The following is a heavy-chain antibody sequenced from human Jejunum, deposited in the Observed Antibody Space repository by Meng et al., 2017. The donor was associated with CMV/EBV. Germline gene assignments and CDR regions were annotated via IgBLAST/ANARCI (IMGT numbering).Heavy chain of an antibody. CDR1: GLTVSNNY. J-gene: IGHJ4*02. CDR3: VRDRGYSGYDWGD. D-gene: IGHD5-12*01. V-gene: IGHV3-66*02. Sequence: CSASGLTVSNNYMGWVRQAPGKGLEWVSVIYNDGKTDYADSVKGRFTISRDNYENTVYLQMNSLRGNDTAVYYCVRDRGYSGYDWGDWGQGTLVTVSS. CDR2: IYNDGKT.